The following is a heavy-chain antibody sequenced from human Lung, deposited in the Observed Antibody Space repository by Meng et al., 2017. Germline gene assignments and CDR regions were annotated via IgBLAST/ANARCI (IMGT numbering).Heavy chain of an antibody. D-gene: IGHD4-11*01. CDR1: GGSFSDYY. CDR3: ARGPTTMAHDFDY. J-gene: IGHJ4*02. V-gene: IGHV4-34*01. CDR2: IYHSGST. Sequence: VQLQQWGVGLLKPSETLSLICVVAGGSFSDYYWSWIRQPPGKGLEWIGEIYHSGSTNYNPSLESRATISVDTSQNNLSLKLSSVTAADSAVYYCARGPTTMAHDFDYWGQGTLVTVSS.